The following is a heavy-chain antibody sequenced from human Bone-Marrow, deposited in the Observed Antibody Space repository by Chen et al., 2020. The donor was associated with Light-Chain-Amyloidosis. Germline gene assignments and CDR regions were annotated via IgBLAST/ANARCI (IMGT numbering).Heavy chain of an antibody. J-gene: IGHJ4*02. CDR2: MNSAGSGT. V-gene: IGHV3-74*01. D-gene: IGHD1-26*01. CDR1: GFTFSTYW. Sequence: EVQLVESGGDLVQPGGSLRLSCAACGFTFSTYWLHWVRQSPGKGLVWVARMNSAGSGTSYADSVKGRFIISRDNAKNTLYLQMNSLRPEDTAVYYCAKAGSYRFDSWGQGTLVTVSS. CDR3: AKAGSYRFDS.